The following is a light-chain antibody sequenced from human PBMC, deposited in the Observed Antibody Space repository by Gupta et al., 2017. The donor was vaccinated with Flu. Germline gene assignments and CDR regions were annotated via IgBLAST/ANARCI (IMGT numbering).Light chain of an antibody. V-gene: IGKV1-5*03. CDR2: KAS. Sequence: DIQMTQSPSTLSASVGDRVTITCRASQSISSWLAWYQQKPGKAPKLLIYKASSLESGVQSRFSGSGSGTEFTLTSSSLQPDDFATYYCQQTWTFGQGTKVEIK. J-gene: IGKJ1*01. CDR3: QQTWT. CDR1: QSISSW.